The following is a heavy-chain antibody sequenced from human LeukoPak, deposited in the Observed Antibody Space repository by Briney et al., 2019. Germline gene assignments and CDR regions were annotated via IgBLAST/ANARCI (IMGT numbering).Heavy chain of an antibody. J-gene: IGHJ4*02. D-gene: IGHD7-27*01. CDR3: AKHHLGYSLDY. V-gene: IGHV3-48*03. CDR2: IIGSGSTI. Sequence: PGGSLRLSCAASGFTFRRYEMSWVRQAPGKALEEVSYIIGSGSTIYIADSVKGRFTISRDNANNSLYLQMNSLRAGDTAIYYCAKHHLGYSLDYWGQGTLVTVSS. CDR1: GFTFRRYE.